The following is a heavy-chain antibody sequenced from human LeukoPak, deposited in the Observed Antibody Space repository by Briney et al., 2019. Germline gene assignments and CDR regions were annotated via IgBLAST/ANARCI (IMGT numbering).Heavy chain of an antibody. V-gene: IGHV4-34*01. CDR1: GGSFSGYY. J-gene: IGHJ4*02. Sequence: PSETLPLTCAVYGGSFSGYYWSWIRQPPAKGLEWIGEINHSGSTNYNPSLKSRVTISVDTSKNQFSLKLSSVTAADTAVYYCARGSIAAAGGGFDYWGQGTLVTVSS. CDR2: INHSGST. D-gene: IGHD6-13*01. CDR3: ARGSIAAAGGGFDY.